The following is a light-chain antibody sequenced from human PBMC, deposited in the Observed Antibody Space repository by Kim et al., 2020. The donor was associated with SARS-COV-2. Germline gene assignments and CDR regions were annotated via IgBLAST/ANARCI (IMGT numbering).Light chain of an antibody. V-gene: IGLV3-1*01. CDR1: KLGDKF. J-gene: IGLJ1*01. Sequence: SPGQTARITCSGDKLGDKFVCWYQQKPGQSPVLVIYQDSKRPSGIPERFSGSNSGNTATLTISGTQAMDEADYYCQAWDSSTYVFGTGTKVTVL. CDR2: QDS. CDR3: QAWDSSTYV.